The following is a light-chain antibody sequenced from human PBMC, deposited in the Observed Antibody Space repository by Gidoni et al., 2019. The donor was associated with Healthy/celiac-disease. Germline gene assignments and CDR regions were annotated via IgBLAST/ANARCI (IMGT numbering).Light chain of an antibody. J-gene: IGKJ1*01. Sequence: EIVLTQSPATLSLSPGERATLSCRASQSVSSYLAWDQQKPGQAPRLLIYEASNRATGIPARFSGRGSGTDFTLTISSLEPEDFAVYYCQQRSNWPGTFGQGTKVEIK. V-gene: IGKV3-11*01. CDR1: QSVSSY. CDR3: QQRSNWPGT. CDR2: EAS.